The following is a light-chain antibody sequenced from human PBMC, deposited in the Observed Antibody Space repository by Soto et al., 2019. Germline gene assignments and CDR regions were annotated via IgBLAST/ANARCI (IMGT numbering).Light chain of an antibody. V-gene: IGKV1-33*01. J-gene: IGKJ4*01. CDR3: QQYDIRPLT. Sequence: QMTQCPSSLIASVGDRVTITCQASQDIKNYLNWYQQKSGKAPKLLIYDASDLETGVPSRFSGSGSGTDITFTITSPEPQHIATYYCQQYDIRPLTFGGGTKVDIK. CDR1: QDIKNY. CDR2: DAS.